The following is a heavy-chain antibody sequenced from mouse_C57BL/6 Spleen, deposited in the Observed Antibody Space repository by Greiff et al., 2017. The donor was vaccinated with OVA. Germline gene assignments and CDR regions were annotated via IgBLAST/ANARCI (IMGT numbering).Heavy chain of an antibody. J-gene: IGHJ2*01. D-gene: IGHD2-5*01. CDR3: SMRGSNYYFDY. Sequence: EVQLVESGGGLVKPGGSLKLSCAASGFTFSDYGMHWVRQTPEQGLEWVAYISSGSSTIYYADTVKGRFTISRDNAKNTLFLQMTSLRSEDTAMDCCSMRGSNYYFDYWGQGTTLTVSS. V-gene: IGHV5-17*01. CDR1: GFTFSDYG. CDR2: ISSGSSTI.